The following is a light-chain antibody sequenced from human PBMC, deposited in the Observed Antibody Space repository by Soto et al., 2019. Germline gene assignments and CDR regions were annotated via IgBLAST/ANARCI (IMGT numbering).Light chain of an antibody. V-gene: IGKV1-39*01. CDR3: QQYTKYSGT. Sequence: DIQMTQSPSSLSASVGDKVTITCRASQTIRSYLNWDQQKPGKAPKLLIYDASSLQTGVPSRFSGSGSGTDFTLTISSLQPDDIATYYCQQYTKYSGTFGQGTKVDI. CDR1: QTIRSY. J-gene: IGKJ1*01. CDR2: DAS.